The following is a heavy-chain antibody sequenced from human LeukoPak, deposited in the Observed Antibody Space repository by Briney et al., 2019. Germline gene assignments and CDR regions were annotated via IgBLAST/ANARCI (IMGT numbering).Heavy chain of an antibody. CDR3: ARGTTYYFDY. CDR1: GGSIGSSGYY. Sequence: NPSETLSLTCTVSGGSIGSSGYYWGWIRQPPGKGLEWIGSIYYIGSTYDSSSLKSRVSTSLDTSKNQFSLKLSSVTAADTAIYYCARGTTYYFDYWGQGTLVTVSS. J-gene: IGHJ4*02. D-gene: IGHD1-14*01. V-gene: IGHV4-39*07. CDR2: IYYIGST.